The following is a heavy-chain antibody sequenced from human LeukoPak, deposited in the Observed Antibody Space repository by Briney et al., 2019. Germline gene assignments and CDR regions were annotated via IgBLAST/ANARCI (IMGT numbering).Heavy chain of an antibody. CDR3: ARGFPDVWSSFFYGLDV. D-gene: IGHD3-3*01. CDR2: ISGSSNHI. CDR1: GFIFSDYS. J-gene: IGHJ6*02. Sequence: GGSLRLSCAASGFIFSDYSMNWVRQAPGKGLEWVSSISGSSNHIYYADSMKGRFTVSRDNARNSLYLQLSNVRAGDTAVYYCARGFPDVWSSFFYGLDVWGQGTTVTVSS. V-gene: IGHV3-21*01.